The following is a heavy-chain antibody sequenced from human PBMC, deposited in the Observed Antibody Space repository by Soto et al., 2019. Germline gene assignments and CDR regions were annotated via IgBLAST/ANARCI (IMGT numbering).Heavy chain of an antibody. J-gene: IGHJ4*02. CDR2: IRSKTDGGTA. Sequence: GGSLRLSCAASGFTFSNAWMNWVRQAPGKGLEWVGRIRSKTDGGTADYAGPVQGRFTISRDDSKNTLYLQINSLKSEDTAVYFCAPYSDALTDYTDAFDYWGQGTLVTVSS. CDR1: GFTFSNAW. V-gene: IGHV3-15*07. CDR3: APYSDALTDYTDAFDY. D-gene: IGHD3-9*01.